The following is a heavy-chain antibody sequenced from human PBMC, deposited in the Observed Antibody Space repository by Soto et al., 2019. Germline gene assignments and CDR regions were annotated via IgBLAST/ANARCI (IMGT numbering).Heavy chain of an antibody. J-gene: IGHJ4*02. CDR3: ARGGSYGDFFDY. D-gene: IGHD4-17*01. V-gene: IGHV4-59*01. CDR1: GGSMSSNY. CDR2: IYYTGST. Sequence: PSETLSLTCTVSGGSMSSNYWTWIRQSPGKGLEWIGYIYYTGSTNYNPSLKSRVTISLDTSKNQFSLRLTSVTSADTAVYYCARGGSYGDFFDYWGQGAQVTVSS.